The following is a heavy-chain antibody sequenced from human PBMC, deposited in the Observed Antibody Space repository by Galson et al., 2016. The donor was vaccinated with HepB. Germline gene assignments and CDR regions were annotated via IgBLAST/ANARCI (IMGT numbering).Heavy chain of an antibody. CDR1: GFSFSGHN. V-gene: IGHV3-33*01. CDR2: IRFDGSYT. Sequence: SLRLSCAASGFSFSGHNMHWVRQAPGKGLEWVALIRFDGSYTHHADSVKGRFTISRDNSKNTLYLQMNSLRVEDTAVYYCARDSGDLVGARDYWGQGTLVTVSS. CDR3: ARDSGDLVGARDY. D-gene: IGHD1-26*01. J-gene: IGHJ4*02.